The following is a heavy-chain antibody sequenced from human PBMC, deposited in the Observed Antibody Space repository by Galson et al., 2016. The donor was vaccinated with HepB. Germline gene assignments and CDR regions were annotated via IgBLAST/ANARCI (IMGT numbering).Heavy chain of an antibody. J-gene: IGHJ6*02. V-gene: IGHV3-30*04. CDR3: ARAPGYSNSYYYYGLDI. D-gene: IGHD6-6*01. Sequence: SLRLSCAASGFTFSSYAMHWVRQAPGKGLEWVAVISYAGNNQYYAESGKGRFTIPRDNSQNTLYLHLNSLRAEDTAVYYCARAPGYSNSYYYYGLDIWGQGTTVTVSS. CDR2: ISYAGNNQ. CDR1: GFTFSSYA.